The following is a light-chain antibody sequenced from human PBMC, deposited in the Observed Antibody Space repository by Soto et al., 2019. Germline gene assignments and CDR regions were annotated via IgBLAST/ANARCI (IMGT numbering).Light chain of an antibody. Sequence: QSERNQPASVSGSPGQSITISCTGTSSDIGNYNLVSWYQQHPGKAPKLMIYEGSKRPSGVSNRFSASKSGNTASLTISGLQAEDEADYYCCSFAGSSPSFGGGTKVTVL. CDR2: EGS. CDR1: SSDIGNYNL. V-gene: IGLV2-23*01. J-gene: IGLJ2*01. CDR3: CSFAGSSPS.